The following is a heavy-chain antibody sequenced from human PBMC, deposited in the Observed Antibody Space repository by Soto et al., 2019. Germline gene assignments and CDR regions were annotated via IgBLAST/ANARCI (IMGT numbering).Heavy chain of an antibody. J-gene: IGHJ4*02. Sequence: GGSLRLSCTASGLTFSSYGMNWVRQAPGKGLEWVSSITSSSSYIYYADSVKGRFTISRDNAKNSLYLQMNSLRAEDTAVYYCARDGPPVDYWGQGTLVTVSS. CDR2: ITSSSSYI. V-gene: IGHV3-21*01. CDR3: ARDGPPVDY. CDR1: GLTFSSYG.